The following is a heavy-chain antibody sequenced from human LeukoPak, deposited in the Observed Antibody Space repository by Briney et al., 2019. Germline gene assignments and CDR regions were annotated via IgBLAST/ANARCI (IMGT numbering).Heavy chain of an antibody. CDR3: ARTTSMTASGYDY. D-gene: IGHD2-21*02. CDR1: GYTFTNYH. J-gene: IGHJ4*02. CDR2: INPDTDDK. V-gene: IGHV1-8*03. Sequence: GASVKVSCKASGYTFTNYHINWVRQASGQGLEWMTWINPDTDDKGYARKFQDRVTITTDTSISTAYMELSSLSSEDTAVYFCARTTSMTASGYDYWGQGTLVTVSS.